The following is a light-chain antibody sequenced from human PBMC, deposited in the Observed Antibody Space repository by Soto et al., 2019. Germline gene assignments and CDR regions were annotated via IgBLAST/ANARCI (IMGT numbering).Light chain of an antibody. CDR3: QEYNSAPWT. V-gene: IGKV1-27*01. Sequence: DIQMTQSPSSLSASVGDRVTITCRASQGISTYLAWYQQRPGTVPKLLIYAASTLQSGVPSRFSGSGSGTDFTLTISSLQTGDVATYYCQEYNSAPWTFGPGTKVEIK. CDR2: AAS. CDR1: QGISTY. J-gene: IGKJ1*01.